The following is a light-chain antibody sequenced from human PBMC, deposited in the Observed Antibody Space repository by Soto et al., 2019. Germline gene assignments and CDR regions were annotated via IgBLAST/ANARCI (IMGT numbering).Light chain of an antibody. Sequence: QSVLTQPPSVSGSPGQSVTISCTGTSSDVGSYNRVSWYQQPPGTAPKLMIYEFINRPSGVTDRFSGSKSGNTASLSNAGLQAEGEADYYCSSPTTNNTVLFGGGTKLTVL. V-gene: IGLV2-18*02. CDR1: SSDVGSYNR. CDR3: SSPTTNNTVL. CDR2: EFI. J-gene: IGLJ2*01.